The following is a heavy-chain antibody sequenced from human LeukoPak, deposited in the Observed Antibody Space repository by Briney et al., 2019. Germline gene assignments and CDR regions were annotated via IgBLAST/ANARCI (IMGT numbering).Heavy chain of an antibody. Sequence: GGSLRLSCAVSGFTFSGHWMFWVRHAPGKGLEWVSSIRGSGDSTYYADSVKGRFTISRDNTKNTLYLQMNSLRGDDTAVYYCAKSYSYYHMDDWGKGTSVTVSS. CDR3: AKSYSYYHMDD. J-gene: IGHJ6*03. CDR1: GFTFSGHW. V-gene: IGHV3-23*01. CDR2: IRGSGDST.